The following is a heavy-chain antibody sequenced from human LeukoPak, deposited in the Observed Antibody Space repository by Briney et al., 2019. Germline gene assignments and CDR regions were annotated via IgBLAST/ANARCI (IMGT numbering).Heavy chain of an antibody. CDR2: IWYDGSNK. D-gene: IGHD3-9*01. CDR1: GFTFSSYG. CDR3: ARVYYDILTGYHTGPDY. J-gene: IGHJ4*02. V-gene: IGHV3-33*01. Sequence: GRSLRLSCAASGFTFSSYGMHWVRQAPGKGLEWVAVIWYDGSNKYYADSVKGRSTISRDNSKNTLYLQMNSLRAEDTAVYYCARVYYDILTGYHTGPDYWGQGTLVTVSS.